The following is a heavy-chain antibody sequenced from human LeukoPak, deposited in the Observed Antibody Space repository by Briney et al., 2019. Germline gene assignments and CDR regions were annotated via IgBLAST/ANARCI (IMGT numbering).Heavy chain of an antibody. Sequence: GGSLRLSCAASGFTFSSYEMNWVRQAPGKGLEWISYISASGTITHYADSVKGRFTSSRDNAKNSLHLQMNSLRADDTAVYYCARVSESYHDYWGQGTLVTVSS. D-gene: IGHD1-26*01. CDR3: ARVSESYHDY. CDR1: GFTFSSYE. CDR2: ISASGTIT. V-gene: IGHV3-48*03. J-gene: IGHJ4*02.